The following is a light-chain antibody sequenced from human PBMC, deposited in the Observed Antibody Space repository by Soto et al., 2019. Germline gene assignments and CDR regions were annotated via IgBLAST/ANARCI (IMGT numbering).Light chain of an antibody. CDR1: QSVSNNY. CDR3: QQYGSSLPIT. CDR2: GAS. J-gene: IGKJ5*01. V-gene: IGKV3-20*01. Sequence: DTVLTQSPGTLSLSPGERATLSCRASQSVSNNYLAWYQHIPGQAPRLLIYGASSRAAGMPDRFSGSGSGTDLTLTISRLEPEDFAVYYCQQYGSSLPITFGQGTRLEMK.